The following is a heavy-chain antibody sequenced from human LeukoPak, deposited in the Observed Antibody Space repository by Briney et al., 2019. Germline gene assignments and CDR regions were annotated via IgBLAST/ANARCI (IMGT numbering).Heavy chain of an antibody. CDR2: INHSGST. V-gene: IGHV4-34*01. D-gene: IGHD2-2*01. CDR1: GGSFSGYY. Sequence: SETLSLTCAVYGGSFSGYYWSWIRQPPGKGLEWIGEINHSGSTNYNPSLKSRVTISVDTSKNQFSLKLSSVTAADTAVYYCARVGCSSTSCYGNWFDPWGQGTLVTVSS. J-gene: IGHJ5*02. CDR3: ARVGCSSTSCYGNWFDP.